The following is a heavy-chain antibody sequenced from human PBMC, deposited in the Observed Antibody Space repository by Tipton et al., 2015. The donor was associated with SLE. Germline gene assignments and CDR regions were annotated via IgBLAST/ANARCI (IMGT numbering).Heavy chain of an antibody. CDR1: GGTFSSYA. V-gene: IGHV1-8*03. Sequence: QLVQSGAEVKKPGSSVKVSCKASGGTFSSYAISWVRQAPGQGLEWMGWMNPNSGNTGYAQKFQGRVTITRNTSISTAYMELSSLRSEDTAVYYCARRTVTTDGGFSEVLFDYWGQGTLVTVSS. J-gene: IGHJ4*02. CDR3: ARRTVTTDGGFSEVLFDY. D-gene: IGHD4-17*01. CDR2: MNPNSGNT.